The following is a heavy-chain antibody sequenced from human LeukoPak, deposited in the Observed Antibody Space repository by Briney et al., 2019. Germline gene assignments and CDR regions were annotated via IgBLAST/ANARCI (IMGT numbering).Heavy chain of an antibody. J-gene: IGHJ4*02. D-gene: IGHD5-18*01. V-gene: IGHV3-30-3*01. CDR2: ISYDGSNK. Sequence: PGGSLRLSCAASGFTFSSYAMHWVRQAPGKGLEWVAVISYDGSNKYYADSVKGRFTISRDNSKNTLYLQMNSLRAEDTAVYYCARDGQLWDDMNFDYWGQGTLVTVSS. CDR1: GFTFSSYA. CDR3: ARDGQLWDDMNFDY.